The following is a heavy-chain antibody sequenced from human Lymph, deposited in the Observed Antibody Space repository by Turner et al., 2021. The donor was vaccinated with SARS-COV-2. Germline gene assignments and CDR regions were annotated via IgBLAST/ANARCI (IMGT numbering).Heavy chain of an antibody. V-gene: IGHV3-21*01. CDR3: ARDIPITADYFDY. J-gene: IGHJ4*02. Sequence: EVQLVESGGGLVKPGEPLRLSSEAAGFTFSTYSMNWVRQAPGKGLEWISSISSSSSYIYYADSVKGRFTISRDDAKNSLYLQMNSLRAEDTAVYYCARDIPITADYFDYWGQGTLVTVSS. CDR2: ISSSSSYI. D-gene: IGHD3-16*01. CDR1: GFTFSTYS.